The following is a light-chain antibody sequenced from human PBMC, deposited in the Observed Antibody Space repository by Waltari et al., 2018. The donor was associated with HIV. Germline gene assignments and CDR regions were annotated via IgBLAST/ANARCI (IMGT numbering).Light chain of an antibody. CDR3: QQLNNYPHT. Sequence: DIQLTQSPSFLSASVGDRVTITCRASQAINNYLAWYQQKPGKATKLLIYATATLQSGVPSRFSGRGSGTEFSLTVSSLQPEDFATYYCQQLNNYPHTFGQGTKLEIK. V-gene: IGKV1-9*01. CDR2: ATA. CDR1: QAINNY. J-gene: IGKJ2*01.